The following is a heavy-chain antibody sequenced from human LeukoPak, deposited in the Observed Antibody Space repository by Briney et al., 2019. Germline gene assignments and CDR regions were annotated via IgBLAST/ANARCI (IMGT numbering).Heavy chain of an antibody. CDR2: ISYDGSNK. D-gene: IGHD4-17*01. J-gene: IGHJ4*02. CDR3: ARDRGDYYYFDY. V-gene: IGHV3-30-3*01. Sequence: GGSLRLSCAASGFTFSSYAMHWVRQAPGKGLEWVAVISYDGSNKYYADSVKGRFTISRDNSKNTLYLQMNSLRAEDTAVFYCARDRGDYYYFDYWGQGTLVTVSS. CDR1: GFTFSSYA.